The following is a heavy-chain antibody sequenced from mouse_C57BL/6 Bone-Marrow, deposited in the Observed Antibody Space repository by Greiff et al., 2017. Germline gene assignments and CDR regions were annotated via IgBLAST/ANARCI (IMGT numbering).Heavy chain of an antibody. Sequence: EVHLVESGGGLVQPGGSLKLSCAASGFDFSRYWMSWVRQAPGKGLEWIGEINPDSSTITYTPSLKDKFIISRDNAKNTLYLQMSKVRSEDTALYYCASSLRYYFDYWGQGTTLTVSS. J-gene: IGHJ2*01. CDR1: GFDFSRYW. CDR3: ASSLRYYFDY. V-gene: IGHV4-1*02. CDR2: INPDSSTI. D-gene: IGHD1-1*01.